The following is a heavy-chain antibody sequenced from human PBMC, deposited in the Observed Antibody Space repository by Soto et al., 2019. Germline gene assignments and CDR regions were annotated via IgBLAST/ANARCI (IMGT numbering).Heavy chain of an antibody. CDR2: IYYSGNT. Sequence: SATLSLTCTVSGDSVTSGDYYWSWIRQPPGKGLEWIGYIYYSGNTNYSPSLKSRVAISLDTSHNQFSLKLSSVTAADTAVYFCARITVDTYMTYWFDPWGQGTLVTVSS. CDR3: ARITVDTYMTYWFDP. V-gene: IGHV4-61*08. J-gene: IGHJ5*01. D-gene: IGHD3-10*01. CDR1: GDSVTSGDYY.